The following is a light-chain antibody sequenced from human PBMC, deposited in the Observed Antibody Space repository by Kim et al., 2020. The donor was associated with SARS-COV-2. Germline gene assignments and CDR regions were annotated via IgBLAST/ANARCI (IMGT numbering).Light chain of an antibody. CDR2: GAS. J-gene: IGKJ2*01. V-gene: IGKV3-20*01. CDR3: QQYGSTPPYT. CDR1: QSVGNNY. Sequence: EIVLTQSPGTLSLSPGERATLSCRASQSVGNNYLAWYQQKPGQAPRLLIYGASSRATGIPDRFSGSGSGTDFTLTLSRLEPEDFAVYYCQQYGSTPPYTFGQGTKLEI.